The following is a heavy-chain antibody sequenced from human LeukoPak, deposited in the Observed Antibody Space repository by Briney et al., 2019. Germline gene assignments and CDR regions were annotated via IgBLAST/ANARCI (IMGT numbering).Heavy chain of an antibody. CDR1: GDSVSRNNAA. V-gene: IGHV6-1*01. D-gene: IGHD4-23*01. Sequence: SQTLSLTCAISGDSVSRNNAAWNWIRQSPSRDLEWLGRVYYRSKWYTEFGGPVRTRIGTNADTSKNQFSLQLNSVTHEDTAVYFCAGEDYGGFGHWGQGALVTVYS. J-gene: IGHJ4*02. CDR3: AGEDYGGFGH. CDR2: VYYRSKWYT.